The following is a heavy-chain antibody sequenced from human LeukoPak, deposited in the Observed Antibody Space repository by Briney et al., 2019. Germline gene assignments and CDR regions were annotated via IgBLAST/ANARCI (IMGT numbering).Heavy chain of an antibody. V-gene: IGHV1-3*01. J-gene: IGHJ3*02. CDR3: ARERCSSTSCYSDAFDI. Sequence: ASVKVSCKASGYTFTSYAMHWVRQAPGQRLEWMGWINAGNGNTKYSQKFQGRVTITRDTSASTAYMELSSLRSEDTAVYYCARERCSSTSCYSDAFDIWGQGTMVTVSS. CDR1: GYTFTSYA. CDR2: INAGNGNT. D-gene: IGHD2-2*01.